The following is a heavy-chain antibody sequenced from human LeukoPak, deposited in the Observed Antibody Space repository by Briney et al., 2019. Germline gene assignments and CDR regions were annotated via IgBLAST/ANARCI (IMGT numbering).Heavy chain of an antibody. CDR2: ISYDGSNK. Sequence: GGSLRLSCAASGFTFSSYAMHWVRQAPGKGLEWVAVISYDGSNKYYADSVKGRFTISRDNSKNTLYLQMNSLRAEDTAVYYCAKGHSSGYYYFDYWGQGTLVTVSS. CDR1: GFTFSSYA. D-gene: IGHD3-22*01. CDR3: AKGHSSGYYYFDY. J-gene: IGHJ4*02. V-gene: IGHV3-30-3*01.